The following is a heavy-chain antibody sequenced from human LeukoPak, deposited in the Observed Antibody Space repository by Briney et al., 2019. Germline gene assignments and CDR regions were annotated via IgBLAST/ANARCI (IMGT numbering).Heavy chain of an antibody. Sequence: PGGSLRLPCAASGFTFSSYAMRWVRQAPGKGLEWVSAISGSGGSTYYADSVKGRFTISRDNSKNTLYLQMNSLRAEDTAIYYCAKDRYSSTHINWFDPWGQGTLVTVSS. V-gene: IGHV3-23*01. D-gene: IGHD6-13*01. CDR2: ISGSGGST. J-gene: IGHJ5*02. CDR1: GFTFSSYA. CDR3: AKDRYSSTHINWFDP.